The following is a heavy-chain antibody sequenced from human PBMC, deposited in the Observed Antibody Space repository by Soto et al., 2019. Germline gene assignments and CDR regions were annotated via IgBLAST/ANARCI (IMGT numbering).Heavy chain of an antibody. J-gene: IGHJ6*02. CDR3: ASGMLLNYYYGMDV. CDR2: IYHSGST. V-gene: IGHV4-4*02. Sequence: PSETLSLTCAVSGGSISSSNWWSWVRQPPGKGLEWIGEIYHSGSTNYNPSLKSRVTISVDKSKNQFSLKLSSVTAADTAVYYCASGMLLNYYYGMDVWGQGTTVTVS. D-gene: IGHD2-8*01. CDR1: GGSISSSNW.